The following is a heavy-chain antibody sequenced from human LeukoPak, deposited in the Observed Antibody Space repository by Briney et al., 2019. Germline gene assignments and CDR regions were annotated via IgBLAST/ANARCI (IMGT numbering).Heavy chain of an antibody. CDR1: GFTFSSYA. CDR3: AREAVGARLALYYFDY. V-gene: IGHV3-30-3*01. Sequence: PGGSLRLSCAASGFTFSSYAMHWVRQAPGKGLEWVAVISYDGSNKYYADSVKGRFTISRDNSKNTLYLQMNSLRAEDTAVYYCAREAVGARLALYYFDYWGQGTLVTVSS. D-gene: IGHD1-26*01. J-gene: IGHJ4*02. CDR2: ISYDGSNK.